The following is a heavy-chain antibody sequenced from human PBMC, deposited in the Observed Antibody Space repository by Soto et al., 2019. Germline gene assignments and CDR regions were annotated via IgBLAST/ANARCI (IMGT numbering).Heavy chain of an antibody. CDR2: IIPILGIA. J-gene: IGHJ4*02. CDR1: GGTFSSYT. V-gene: IGHV1-69*02. Sequence: QVQLVQSGAEVKKPGSSVKVSCKASGGTFSSYTISWVRQAPGQGLEWMGRIIPILGIANYAQKFQGRVTITVEISTNSAYMELGSMGSEYTAVYYCAFSAVFGTVRHFYFWGQRTLVTVSS. D-gene: IGHD6-19*01. CDR3: AFSAVFGTVRHFYF.